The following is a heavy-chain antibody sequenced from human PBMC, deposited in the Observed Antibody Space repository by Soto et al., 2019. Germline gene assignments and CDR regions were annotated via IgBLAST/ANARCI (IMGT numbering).Heavy chain of an antibody. D-gene: IGHD5-12*01. V-gene: IGHV3-15*01. J-gene: IGHJ6*02. Sequence: GSLRVSCAASKFTFSHAWMSWVRQAPGKGLEWVGRIKSITDGGTTDYAAPVKGRFTISRDDSKNTLYLQMNSLKTEDTAVYYCTTVEDIVATWDGMDVWGQGTTVTVSS. CDR2: IKSITDGGTT. CDR1: KFTFSHAW. CDR3: TTVEDIVATWDGMDV.